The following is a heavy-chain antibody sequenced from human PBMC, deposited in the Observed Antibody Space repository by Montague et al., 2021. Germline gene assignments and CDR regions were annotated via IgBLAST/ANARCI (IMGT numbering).Heavy chain of an antibody. CDR1: GFTFSGYA. Sequence: SLRLSCAASGFTFSGYAMSWVRQAPGKGLEWVSGTNATGGGTFYADSVKGRFIISRDNSKNTLFLQMNSLRADDTAVYYCAKNRAAPGRSSFDYWGQGTLVTVSS. CDR3: AKNRAAPGRSSFDY. J-gene: IGHJ4*02. D-gene: IGHD6-13*01. CDR2: TNATGGGT. V-gene: IGHV3-23*01.